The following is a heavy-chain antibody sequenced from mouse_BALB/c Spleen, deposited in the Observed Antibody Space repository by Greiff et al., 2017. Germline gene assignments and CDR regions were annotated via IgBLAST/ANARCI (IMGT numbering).Heavy chain of an antibody. CDR2: ISSGSSTL. CDR3: ARWANREYAMDY. CDR1: GFTFSSFG. J-gene: IGHJ4*01. Sequence: EVKVVESGGGLVQPGGSRKLSCAASGFTFSSFGMHWVRQAPEKGLEWVAYISSGSSTLYYADTVKGRFTISRDNPKNTLFLQMTSLRSEDTAMYYCARWANREYAMDYWGQGTSVTVSS. D-gene: IGHD2-14*01. V-gene: IGHV5-17*02.